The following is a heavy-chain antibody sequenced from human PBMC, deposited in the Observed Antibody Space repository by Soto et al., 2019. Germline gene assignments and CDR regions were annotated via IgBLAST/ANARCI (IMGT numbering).Heavy chain of an antibody. CDR1: GFTFSSYS. D-gene: IGHD4-17*01. V-gene: IGHV3-23*01. Sequence: LRLSCAASGFTFSSYSMSWVRQAPGKGLEWVSAISGSGGSTYYADSVKGRFTISRDNSKNTLYLQMNSLRAEDTAVYYCAKDLNGGDAFDIWGQGTMVTVSS. CDR2: ISGSGGST. J-gene: IGHJ3*02. CDR3: AKDLNGGDAFDI.